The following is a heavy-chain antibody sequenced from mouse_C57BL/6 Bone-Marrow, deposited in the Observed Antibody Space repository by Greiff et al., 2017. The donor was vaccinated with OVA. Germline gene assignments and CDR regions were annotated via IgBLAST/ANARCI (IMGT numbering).Heavy chain of an antibody. J-gene: IGHJ4*01. V-gene: IGHV14-4*01. CDR3: TAYYDHVYAMDY. Sequence: VQLQQSGAELVRPGASVKLSCTASGFNIKDDYMHWVKQRPEQGLEWIGWIDPENGDTEYASKFQGKATITADTSSNTAYLQLSSLTSDDTAVYYCTAYYDHVYAMDYWGQGTSVTVSS. D-gene: IGHD2-10*01. CDR2: IDPENGDT. CDR1: GFNIKDDY.